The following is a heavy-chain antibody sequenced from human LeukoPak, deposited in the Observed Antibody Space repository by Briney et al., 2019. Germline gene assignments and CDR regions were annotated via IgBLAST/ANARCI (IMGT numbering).Heavy chain of an antibody. D-gene: IGHD2-2*01. V-gene: IGHV3-21*01. J-gene: IGHJ5*02. CDR2: ISSSSSYI. CDR3: ARDFEDIVVVPAAGDNWFDP. CDR1: GLTFSSYS. Sequence: PGGSLRLSCAASGLTFSSYSMNWVRQAPGKGLEWVSSISSSSSYIYCADSVKGRFTISRDNAKNSLYLQMNSLRAEDTAVYYCARDFEDIVVVPAAGDNWFDPWGQGTLVTVSS.